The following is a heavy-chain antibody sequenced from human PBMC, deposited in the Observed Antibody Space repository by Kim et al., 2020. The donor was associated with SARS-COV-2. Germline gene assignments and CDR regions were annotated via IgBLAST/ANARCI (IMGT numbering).Heavy chain of an antibody. V-gene: IGHV3-30*04. CDR3: ARDTSHFYGALDIYL. D-gene: IGHD4-17*01. J-gene: IGHJ2*01. CDR1: GFTFRSYA. CDR2: ISYDGSNK. Sequence: GGSLRLSCAASGFTFRSYAMHWVRQAPGKGLEWVAVISYDGSNKFYADSVKGRFSISRDNSKNRLYLQINSLRAEDTAVYYCARDTSHFYGALDIYLWGR.